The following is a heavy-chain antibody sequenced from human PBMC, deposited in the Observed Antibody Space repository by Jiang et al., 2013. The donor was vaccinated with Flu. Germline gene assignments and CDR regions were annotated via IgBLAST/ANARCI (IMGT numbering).Heavy chain of an antibody. D-gene: IGHD5/OR15-5a*01. CDR1: GGSISSSSYY. CDR2: XFSMGTP. CDR3: ARRVNVSSWYFDL. J-gene: IGHJ2*01. Sequence: TVSGGSISSSSYYWGWIRQPPGKGLEWIGSXFSMGTPATIRPLKSRVTISVDTSKNQFSLRLNSVTAADTALYYCARRVNVSSWYFDLWGRGTLVTVSS. V-gene: IGHV4-39*01.